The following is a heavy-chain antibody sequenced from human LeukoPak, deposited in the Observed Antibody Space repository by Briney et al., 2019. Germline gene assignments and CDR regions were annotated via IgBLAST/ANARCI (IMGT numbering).Heavy chain of an antibody. J-gene: IGHJ4*02. CDR3: ASRRIVGANYFDY. CDR2: INHSGST. D-gene: IGHD1-26*01. Sequence: SETLSLTCAVYGGSFSGYYWSWIRQPPGKGLEWIGEINHSGSTNYNPSLKSRVTISVDTSKNQFSLKLSSVTAADTAVYYCASRRIVGANYFDYWGQGTLVTVAS. CDR1: GGSFSGYY. V-gene: IGHV4-34*01.